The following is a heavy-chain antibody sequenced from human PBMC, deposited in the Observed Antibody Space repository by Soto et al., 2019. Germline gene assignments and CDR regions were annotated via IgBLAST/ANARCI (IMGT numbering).Heavy chain of an antibody. V-gene: IGHV1-2*02. CDR2: MNPNSGGA. CDR3: ASMSGVAGWFDP. D-gene: IGHD6-19*01. CDR1: GYTFTDYY. Sequence: QVQLVQSGAEVKKPGASVKVSCKASGYTFTDYYMHWVRQAPGQGLEWMGWMNPNSGGANYEQKFQGRVTITRDTSISTAYMELSGLTSDDTAVYYCASMSGVAGWFDPWGQGTLVTVSS. J-gene: IGHJ5*02.